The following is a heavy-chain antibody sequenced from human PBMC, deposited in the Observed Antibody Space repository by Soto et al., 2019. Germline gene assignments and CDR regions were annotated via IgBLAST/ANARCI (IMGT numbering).Heavy chain of an antibody. Sequence: ETLSLTCTVSGGSISSSSYYWGWIRQPPGKGLEWIGSIYYSGSTYYNPSLKSRVTISVDTSKNQFSLKLSSVTAADTAVYYCARHTLARRAGSGYFDYWGQGTLVTFPS. V-gene: IGHV4-39*01. CDR1: GGSISSSSYY. D-gene: IGHD3-10*01. CDR2: IYYSGST. CDR3: ARHTLARRAGSGYFDY. J-gene: IGHJ4*02.